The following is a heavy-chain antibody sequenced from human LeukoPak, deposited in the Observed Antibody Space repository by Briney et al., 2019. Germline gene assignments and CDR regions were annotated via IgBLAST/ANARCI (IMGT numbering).Heavy chain of an antibody. V-gene: IGHV4-4*07. D-gene: IGHD3-22*01. CDR1: GGSISSYY. CDR2: IYYSGNT. CDR3: ARAPHFFDTSGSRYYFDY. Sequence: SETLSLTCTVSGGSISSYYWSWIRQPAGKGLEWIGRIYYSGNTYYSPSLMSRVTISVDTSKNQFSLNLSSVTAADTAVYFCARAPHFFDTSGSRYYFDYWGQGALVTVSS. J-gene: IGHJ4*02.